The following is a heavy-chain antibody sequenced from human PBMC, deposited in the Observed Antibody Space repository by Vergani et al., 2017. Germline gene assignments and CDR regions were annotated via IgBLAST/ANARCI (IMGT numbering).Heavy chain of an antibody. Sequence: QVQLVESGGGVVQPGRSLRLSCAASGFTFSSYGMHWVRQAPGKGLEWVAVIWHDGSNKDYADSVKGRFTISRDNSKNTLYLQMNSLRAEDTAVYYCAREIYCSYLYDYWGQGTLVTVSS. D-gene: IGHD3-16*02. CDR1: GFTFSSYG. V-gene: IGHV3-33*01. J-gene: IGHJ4*02. CDR2: IWHDGSNK. CDR3: AREIYCSYLYDY.